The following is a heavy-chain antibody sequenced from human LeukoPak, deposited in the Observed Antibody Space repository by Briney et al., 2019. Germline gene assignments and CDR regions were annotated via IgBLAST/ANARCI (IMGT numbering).Heavy chain of an antibody. CDR3: ARLGRYNYASSLDV. D-gene: IGHD3-10*01. J-gene: IGHJ6*02. CDR2: ISYDGSNK. V-gene: IGHV3-30-3*01. CDR1: GFTFSSYA. Sequence: GGSLRLSCAASGFTFSSYAMHWVRQAPGKGLEWVAVISYDGSNKYYADSVKGRFTISRDNSKNTLYLQMNSLRAEDTAVYYCARLGRYNYASSLDVWGQGTMVTVSS.